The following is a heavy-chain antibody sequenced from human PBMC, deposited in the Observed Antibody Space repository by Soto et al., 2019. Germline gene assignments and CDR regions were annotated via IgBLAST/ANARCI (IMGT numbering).Heavy chain of an antibody. CDR3: AHIPQYQLLSYYYYYGMDV. Sequence: QITLKESGPTLVKPTQTLTLTCTFSGFSLSTSGVGVGWIRQPPGKALEWLALIYWDDDKRYSPSLKSRLTITKDTSKNQVVLTMTNMDPVDTATYYCAHIPQYQLLSYYYYYGMDVWGQGTTVTVSS. D-gene: IGHD2-2*01. CDR1: GFSLSTSGVG. V-gene: IGHV2-5*02. CDR2: IYWDDDK. J-gene: IGHJ6*02.